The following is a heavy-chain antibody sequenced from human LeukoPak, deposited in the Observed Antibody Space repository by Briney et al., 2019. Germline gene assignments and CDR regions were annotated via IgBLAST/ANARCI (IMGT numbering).Heavy chain of an antibody. D-gene: IGHD3-10*01. J-gene: IGHJ6*02. CDR1: GGTFSSYA. V-gene: IGHV1-69*01. CDR3: ARDLLVRGVIILTDYYYYGMDV. Sequence: SVKVSCKASGGTFSSYAISWVRQAPGQGLEWMGGIIPIFGTANYAQKFQGRVTITADESTSTAYMELSSLRSEDMAVYYCARDLLVRGVIILTDYYYYGMDVWGQGTTVTVSS. CDR2: IIPIFGTA.